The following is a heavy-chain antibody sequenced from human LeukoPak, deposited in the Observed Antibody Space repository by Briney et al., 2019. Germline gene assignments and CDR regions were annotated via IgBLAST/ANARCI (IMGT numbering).Heavy chain of an antibody. Sequence: SETLSLTCTVSGGSITSYYWSWIRQPPGKGLEWIGYIYHSGSTYYNPSLKSRVTISVDRSKNQFSLKLSSVTAADTAVYYCARLLVTTGARADYWGQGTLVTVSS. V-gene: IGHV4-59*12. CDR3: ARLLVTTGARADY. D-gene: IGHD4-11*01. CDR1: GGSITSYY. CDR2: IYHSGST. J-gene: IGHJ4*02.